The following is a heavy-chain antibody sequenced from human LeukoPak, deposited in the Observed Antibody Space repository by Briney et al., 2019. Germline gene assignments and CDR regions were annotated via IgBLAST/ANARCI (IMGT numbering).Heavy chain of an antibody. CDR2: IRSNSGGGTI. V-gene: IGHV3-15*07. Sequence: GGSLRLTCATSGFTFSNAWMNWVRQAPGKGLEWVGRIRSNSGGGTIDYAAPVKGRFTLSRDDSKTTLYLQMNSLQTEDTAVYYCATDFYDSTWGQGTLVTVSS. D-gene: IGHD3-22*01. CDR1: GFTFSNAW. CDR3: ATDFYDST. J-gene: IGHJ5*02.